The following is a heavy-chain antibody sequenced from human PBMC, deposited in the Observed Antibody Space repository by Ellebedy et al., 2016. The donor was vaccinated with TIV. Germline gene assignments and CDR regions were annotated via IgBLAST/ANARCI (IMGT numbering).Heavy chain of an antibody. CDR3: ARARYYDSSGYFDY. CDR2: INPSGGTT. D-gene: IGHD3-22*01. Sequence: ASVKVSCKASGYTFTGYYIHWVRQAPGQGLEWMGLINPSGGTTSYAQKFQGRVTMTRDTSTSTVYMELSSLRSEDTALYHCARARYYDSSGYFDYWGQGTLVTVSS. J-gene: IGHJ4*02. CDR1: GYTFTGYY. V-gene: IGHV1-46*01.